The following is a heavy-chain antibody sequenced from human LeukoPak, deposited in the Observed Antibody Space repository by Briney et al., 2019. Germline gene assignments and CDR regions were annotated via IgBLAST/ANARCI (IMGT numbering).Heavy chain of an antibody. D-gene: IGHD2-2*01. Sequence: GASVKVSCKASGYIFTNYGITWVRQAPGQGLEWVGWISTYNDNRNYAQKLQGRVTMTIDTSTSTAYLELRSLRSDDTADYFCARQDCSDNTCYQGKWGQGTLVTVSS. CDR2: ISTYNDNR. CDR1: GYIFTNYG. CDR3: ARQDCSDNTCYQGK. J-gene: IGHJ4*02. V-gene: IGHV1-18*01.